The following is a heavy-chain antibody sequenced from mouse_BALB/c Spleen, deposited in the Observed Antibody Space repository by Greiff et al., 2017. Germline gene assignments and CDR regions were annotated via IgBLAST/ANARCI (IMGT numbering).Heavy chain of an antibody. CDR3: ARYDYDSFAY. D-gene: IGHD2-4*01. Sequence: EVKLMESGPGLVKPSQSLSLTCTVTGYSITSDYAWNWIRQFPGNKLEWMGYISYSGSTSYNPSLKSRISITRDTSKNQFFLQLNSVTTEDTATYYCARYDYDSFAYWGQGTLVTVSA. V-gene: IGHV3-2*02. J-gene: IGHJ3*01. CDR2: ISYSGST. CDR1: GYSITSDYA.